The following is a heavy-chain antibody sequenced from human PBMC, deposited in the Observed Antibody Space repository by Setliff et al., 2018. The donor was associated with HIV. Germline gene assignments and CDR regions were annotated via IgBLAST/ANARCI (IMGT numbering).Heavy chain of an antibody. J-gene: IGHJ1*01. CDR1: SAAISNYR. CDR2: IYTSGTT. CDR3: AIGDEYPGVFQS. D-gene: IGHD2-2*01. Sequence: SETLSLTCPVSSAAISNYRCSCIRQTPGKGLEWIGSIYTSGTTNYNPSLEGRITTSVDLAKNHFSLNLQSVTAADSAVDYCAIGDEYPGVFQSWGQGKVVTVSA. V-gene: IGHV4-4*09.